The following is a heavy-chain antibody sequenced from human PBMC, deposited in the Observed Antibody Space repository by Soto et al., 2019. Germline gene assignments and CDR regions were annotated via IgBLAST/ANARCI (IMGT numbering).Heavy chain of an antibody. D-gene: IGHD3-22*01. J-gene: IGHJ3*02. CDR1: VFTFSIYW. Sequence: PGGSLRLSCAASVFTFSIYWMSWVRQAPGKGLEWVANIKPDGSEKWYVDSVKGRFTISRDNAKKSLYLQMNSLRVEDTAVYYCARGDYYDSSGPFSDAFDIWGQGTMVTV. CDR3: ARGDYYDSSGPFSDAFDI. CDR2: IKPDGSEK. V-gene: IGHV3-7*04.